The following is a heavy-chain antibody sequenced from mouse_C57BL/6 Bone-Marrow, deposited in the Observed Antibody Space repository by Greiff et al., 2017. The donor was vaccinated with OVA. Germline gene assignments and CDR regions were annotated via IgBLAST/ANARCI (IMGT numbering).Heavy chain of an antibody. CDR1: GYTFTSYW. Sequence: QVQLQQPGAELVKPGASVKMSCKASGYTFTSYWITWVKQRPGQGLEWIGDIYPGSGSTNYNEKFKSKATLTVDTSSSTAYMQLSSLASEDSAVYYCARDHGYFSWFAYWGQGTLVTVSA. CDR3: ARDHGYFSWFAY. D-gene: IGHD2-3*01. V-gene: IGHV1-55*01. CDR2: IYPGSGST. J-gene: IGHJ3*01.